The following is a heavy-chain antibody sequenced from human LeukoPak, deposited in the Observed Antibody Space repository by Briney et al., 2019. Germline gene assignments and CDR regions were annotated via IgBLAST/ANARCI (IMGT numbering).Heavy chain of an antibody. J-gene: IGHJ3*02. CDR3: ARDTGAAISVFDT. CDR1: GDSVSSNSAV. D-gene: IGHD5-12*01. V-gene: IGHV6-1*01. CDR2: TYYRSKWYN. Sequence: SQTLSLTCALSGDSVSSNSAVWNWLRQSPSRGLEWLGRTYYRSKWYNDYAVTVKSRTIVNPDTSKNQFSLQLNSVTPEDTAMYYCARDTGAAISVFDTWGQGTMVTVSS.